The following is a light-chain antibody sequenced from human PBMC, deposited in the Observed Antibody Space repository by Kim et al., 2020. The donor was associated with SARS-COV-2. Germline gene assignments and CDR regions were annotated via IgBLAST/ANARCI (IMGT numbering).Light chain of an antibody. CDR2: QDS. Sequence: SYELTQPPSVSVSPGQTASITCSGDKLGDKYACWYQQKPGQSPVLVIYQDSKRPSGNPERFSGSNSGNTATLTISGTQAMDEADYYCQAWDSSTFYVFGT. V-gene: IGLV3-1*01. J-gene: IGLJ1*01. CDR3: QAWDSSTFYV. CDR1: KLGDKY.